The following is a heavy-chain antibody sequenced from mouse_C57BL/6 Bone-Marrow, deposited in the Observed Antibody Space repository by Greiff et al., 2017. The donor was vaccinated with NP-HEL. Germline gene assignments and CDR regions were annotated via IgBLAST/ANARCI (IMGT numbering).Heavy chain of an antibody. D-gene: IGHD1-1*01. CDR2: IYIGNGYT. Sequence: VQLKQSGAELVRPGSSVKMSCKTSGYTFTSYGINWVKQRPGQGLEWIGYIYIGNGYTEYNEKFKGKATLTSDTSSSTAYMQLSSLTSEDSAIYFCARLRLSTVVATRGYYFDYWGQGTTLTVSS. CDR1: GYTFTSYG. J-gene: IGHJ2*01. CDR3: ARLRLSTVVATRGYYFDY. V-gene: IGHV1-58*01.